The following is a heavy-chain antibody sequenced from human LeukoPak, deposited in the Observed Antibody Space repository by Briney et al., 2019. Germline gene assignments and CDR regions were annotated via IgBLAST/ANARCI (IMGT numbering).Heavy chain of an antibody. CDR3: ARDLCSSTSCYRSFDY. CDR2: ISSSSSYI. D-gene: IGHD2-2*01. Sequence: GGSLRLSCAASGFTFSSYSMNWVRQAPGKGLEWVSSISSSSSYIYYADSVKGRFTISRDNAKNSLYLQMNSLRVEDTAVYYCARDLCSSTSCYRSFDYWGQGTLVTVSS. CDR1: GFTFSSYS. V-gene: IGHV3-21*01. J-gene: IGHJ4*02.